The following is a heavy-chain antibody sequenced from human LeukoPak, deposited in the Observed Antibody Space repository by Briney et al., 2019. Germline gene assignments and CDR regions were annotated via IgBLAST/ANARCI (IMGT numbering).Heavy chain of an antibody. D-gene: IGHD4-11*01. Sequence: PGGSLRLSCAASGFTFSSYGMHWVRQAPGKGLEWVAVIWYDGSNKYYADSVKGRFTISRDNSKNTLHLQMNSLRAEDTAVYYCAGGGRRTVTVPYYYYYMDVWGKGTTVTVSS. J-gene: IGHJ6*03. CDR3: AGGGRRTVTVPYYYYYMDV. V-gene: IGHV3-33*01. CDR1: GFTFSSYG. CDR2: IWYDGSNK.